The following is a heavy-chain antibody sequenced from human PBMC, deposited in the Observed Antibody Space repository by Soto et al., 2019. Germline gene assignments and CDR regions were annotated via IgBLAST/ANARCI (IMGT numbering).Heavy chain of an antibody. CDR3: AREWMGSTSY. Sequence: ASVKFSCKASGYTFTNYGITWVRQAPGQGLEWMGWISAYDGNTNYAQNFQGRVTMTTDTSTSTAYMELRSLRSDDTAVYYCAREWMGSTSYWGQGTLVTVSS. D-gene: IGHD1-26*01. V-gene: IGHV1-18*04. CDR2: ISAYDGNT. CDR1: GYTFTNYG. J-gene: IGHJ4*02.